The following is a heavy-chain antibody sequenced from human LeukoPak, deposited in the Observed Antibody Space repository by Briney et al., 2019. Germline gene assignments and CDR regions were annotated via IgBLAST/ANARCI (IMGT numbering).Heavy chain of an antibody. CDR3: ARDTSGYYYFDL. CDR2: IYYSGRT. CDR1: GGSISSGAYY. D-gene: IGHD3-22*01. V-gene: IGHV4-39*02. J-gene: IGHJ4*02. Sequence: SETLSLTCTVSGGSISSGAYYWGWIRQPPGEVLEWIGSIYYSGRTYYNPSLKSRVTISVDTSKNQFSLRLSSVTATDTAVYYCARDTSGYYYFDLWGQGTLVTVSS.